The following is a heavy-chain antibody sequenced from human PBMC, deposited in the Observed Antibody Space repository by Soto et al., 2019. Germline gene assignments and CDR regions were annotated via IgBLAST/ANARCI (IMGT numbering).Heavy chain of an antibody. CDR2: IIPIFVTA. J-gene: IGHJ6*02. V-gene: IGHV1-69*13. CDR1: GGTFSSYA. CDR3: AIDGAYRSITIFGVARRYYYYGMDV. Sequence: SVKVSCKASGGTFSSYAISWVRQAPGQGLEWMGGIIPIFVTANYAQKFQGRVTITADESTSTAYMELSSLRSEDTAVYYCAIDGAYRSITIFGVARRYYYYGMDVWG. D-gene: IGHD3-3*01.